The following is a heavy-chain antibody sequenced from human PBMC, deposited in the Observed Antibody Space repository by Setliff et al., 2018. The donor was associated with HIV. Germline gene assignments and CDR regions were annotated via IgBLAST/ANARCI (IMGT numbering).Heavy chain of an antibody. CDR3: ARGPQWLVQGYFGY. V-gene: IGHV1-18*01. Sequence: ASVKVSCKASGYTFTSYGISWVRQAPGQGLEWMGWISAYNGNTNYAQKLQGRATMTTDTSTSTVYMELRSLRSDDTAVYYCARGPQWLVQGYFGYWGQGTLVTVSS. D-gene: IGHD6-19*01. J-gene: IGHJ4*02. CDR2: ISAYNGNT. CDR1: GYTFTSYG.